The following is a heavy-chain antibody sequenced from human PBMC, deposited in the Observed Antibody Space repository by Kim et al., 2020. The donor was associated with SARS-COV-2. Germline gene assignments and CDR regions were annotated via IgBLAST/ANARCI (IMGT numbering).Heavy chain of an antibody. CDR3: ARDYGDHKTHFDY. Sequence: SVKVSCKASGGTFSSYAISWVRQAPGQGLEWMGRIIPILGIANYAQKFQGRVTITADKSTSTAYMELSSLRSEDTAVYYCARDYGDHKTHFDYWGQGTLVTVSS. CDR1: GGTFSSYA. D-gene: IGHD4-17*01. V-gene: IGHV1-69*04. J-gene: IGHJ4*02. CDR2: IIPILGIA.